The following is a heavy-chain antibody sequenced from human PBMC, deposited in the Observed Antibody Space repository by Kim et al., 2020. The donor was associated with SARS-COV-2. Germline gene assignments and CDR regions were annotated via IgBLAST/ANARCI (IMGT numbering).Heavy chain of an antibody. D-gene: IGHD3-16*01. Sequence: SETLSLTCTVSGGGVTTNTNYWGWIRQPPGMPLEWIGIAYYSGETHYNPSLENRVTISLDTSKNQFSLKLSSVTAADTAVYFCARDPVRRDAYNFDSWGQGTLVTVSS. J-gene: IGHJ4*02. CDR1: GGGVTTNTNY. CDR3: ARDPVRRDAYNFDS. CDR2: AYYSGET. V-gene: IGHV4-39*07.